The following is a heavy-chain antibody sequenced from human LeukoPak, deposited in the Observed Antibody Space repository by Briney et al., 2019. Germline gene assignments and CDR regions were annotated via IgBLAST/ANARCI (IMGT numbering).Heavy chain of an antibody. CDR1: GGSISSYY. CDR2: IYYSGST. J-gene: IGHJ6*03. D-gene: IGHD1-26*01. CDR3: ARVGARTPYYYYMDV. Sequence: PSETLSLTCTVSGGSISSYYWSWIRQPPGKGLEWIGYIYYSGSTNYNPSLKSRVTISVDTSKNQFSLKLSSVTAADPAVYYCARVGARTPYYYYMDVWGKGTTVTVSS. V-gene: IGHV4-59*01.